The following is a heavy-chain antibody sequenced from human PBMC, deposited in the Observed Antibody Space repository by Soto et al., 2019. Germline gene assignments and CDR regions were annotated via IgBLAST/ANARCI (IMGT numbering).Heavy chain of an antibody. CDR2: LNPNSGGT. V-gene: IGHV1-2*04. CDR3: AREHFWSRYYFSRGGYCYYGMDV. Sequence: ASVKVSCKASGYTFTGYYMPWVPPAPLQGLEWMVWLNPNSGGTNYAQKFQGWVTMTRDTSISTAYMELSRLRSDDTAVYYCAREHFWSRYYFSRGGYCYYGMDVWGQGTTVTVSS. J-gene: IGHJ6*01. D-gene: IGHD3-3*02. CDR1: GYTFTGYY.